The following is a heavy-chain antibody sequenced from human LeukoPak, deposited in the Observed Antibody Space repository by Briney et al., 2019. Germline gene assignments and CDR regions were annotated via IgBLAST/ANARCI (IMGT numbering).Heavy chain of an antibody. Sequence: PGGSLRLSCAASEFTFNSAWIHWVRQAPGKGLEWVGRINYKTNGGAADYAAPVKGRFTISRDDSKDTLYLQMDSLKTEDTAVYYCATDHRTIYGVVFPDYWGQGTLVTVSS. D-gene: IGHD3-3*01. CDR2: INYKTNGGAA. V-gene: IGHV3-15*01. CDR3: ATDHRTIYGVVFPDY. CDR1: EFTFNSAW. J-gene: IGHJ4*02.